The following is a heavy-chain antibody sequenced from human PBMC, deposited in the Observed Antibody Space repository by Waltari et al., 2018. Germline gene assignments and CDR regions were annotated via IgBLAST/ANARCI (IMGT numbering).Heavy chain of an antibody. D-gene: IGHD3-22*01. Sequence: QVQLVQSGAEVKKPGASVKVSCKASGYTFTGYYMHWVRQAPGQGLEWMGCINPNSGGTNYAQKFQGWVTMTRDTSISTAYMELSRLRSDDTAVYYCARDARIVGDPYYFDYWGQGTLVTVSS. CDR1: GYTFTGYY. CDR3: ARDARIVGDPYYFDY. V-gene: IGHV1-2*04. J-gene: IGHJ4*02. CDR2: INPNSGGT.